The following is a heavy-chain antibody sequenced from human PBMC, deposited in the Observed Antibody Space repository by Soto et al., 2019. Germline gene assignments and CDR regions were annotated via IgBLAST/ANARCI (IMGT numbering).Heavy chain of an antibody. Sequence: QVQLVQSGAEVKKPGASVTVSCKASGYTFPTYGISLVRQSPGQGTDWMGWSSADNGNTNYAQKLQGRVTMTTDTDTSPAYSGLRRERSVPAAVYCGARGRCRVYLCGRGCGYSVYLGPGTLVTVSS. J-gene: IGHJ4*02. D-gene: IGHD2-21*01. CDR1: GYTFPTYG. CDR3: ARGRCRVYLCGRGCGYSVY. V-gene: IGHV1-18*01. CDR2: SSADNGNT.